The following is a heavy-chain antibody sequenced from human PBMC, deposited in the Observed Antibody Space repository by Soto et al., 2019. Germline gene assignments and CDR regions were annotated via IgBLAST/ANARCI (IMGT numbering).Heavy chain of an antibody. V-gene: IGHV4-31*03. CDR3: ARGYDYDSGGYLFDY. J-gene: IGHJ4*02. Sequence: PSETLSLTCSVSGGSVSSDIYYWTWIRQHPGKGPEWIGHIYYSGSTYYHPSLKSRVTISLDMSKNQFSLKLTSVSAADTAVYYCARGYDYDSGGYLFDYWGQGTLVTVSS. CDR2: IYYSGST. D-gene: IGHD3-22*01. CDR1: GGSVSSDIYY.